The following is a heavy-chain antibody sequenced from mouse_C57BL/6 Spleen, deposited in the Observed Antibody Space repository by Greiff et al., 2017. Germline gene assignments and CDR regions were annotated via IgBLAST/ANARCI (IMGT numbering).Heavy chain of an antibody. J-gene: IGHJ2*01. CDR1: GYTFTSYW. D-gene: IGHD1-1*01. CDR3: ARSTVVAGFDY. V-gene: IGHV1-64*01. CDR2: IHPNSGST. Sequence: QVQLKQPGAELVKPGASVKLSCKASGYTFTSYWMHWVKQRPGQGLEWIGMIHPNSGSTNYNEKFKSKATLTVDKSSSTAYMQLSSLTSEDSAVXYCARSTVVAGFDYWGQGTTLTVSS.